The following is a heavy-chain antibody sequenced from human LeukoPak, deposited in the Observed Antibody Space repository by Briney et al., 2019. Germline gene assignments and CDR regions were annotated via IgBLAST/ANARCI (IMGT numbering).Heavy chain of an antibody. V-gene: IGHV4-34*01. D-gene: IGHD2-2*01. CDR1: GTSFSSYY. CDR2: VNHSGYT. J-gene: IGHJ4*02. CDR3: ASGHCSSTSCYFDY. Sequence: SETLSLTCAASGTSFSSYYWSWIRQPPGKGLEWIGEVNHSGYTNDNPSLKSRVTISVDTSKNQFSLRLRSVTAADTAVYYCASGHCSSTSCYFDYWGQGTLVTVSS.